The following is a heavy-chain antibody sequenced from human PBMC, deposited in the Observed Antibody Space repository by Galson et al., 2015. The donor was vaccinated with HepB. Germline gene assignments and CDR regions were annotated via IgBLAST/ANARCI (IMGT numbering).Heavy chain of an antibody. D-gene: IGHD5-18*01. CDR3: ARGELGIQLWLRPYYYGMDV. CDR1: GYTFTSYH. Sequence: SVKVSCKASGYTFTSYHMHWVRQAPGQGLEWMGIINPSGGSTSYAQKFQGRVTMTRDTSASTVYMELSSLRSEDTAVYYCARGELGIQLWLRPYYYGMDVWGQGTTVTVSS. V-gene: IGHV1-46*01. CDR2: INPSGGST. J-gene: IGHJ6*02.